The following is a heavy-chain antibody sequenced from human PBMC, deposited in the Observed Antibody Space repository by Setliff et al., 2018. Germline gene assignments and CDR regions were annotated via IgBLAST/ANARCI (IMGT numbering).Heavy chain of an antibody. CDR2: LIGSGGST. CDR1: GFSFSSYA. D-gene: IGHD3-16*01. Sequence: GGSLRLSCAASGFSFSSYAMSWVRQAPGKGLEWVSSLIGSGGSTYYADSVKGRFTISRDNSKNTLYLQMNSLRAEDTAVYYCAKPQVELRWGSWSWGQGTLVTVSS. J-gene: IGHJ5*02. V-gene: IGHV3-23*01. CDR3: AKPQVELRWGSWS.